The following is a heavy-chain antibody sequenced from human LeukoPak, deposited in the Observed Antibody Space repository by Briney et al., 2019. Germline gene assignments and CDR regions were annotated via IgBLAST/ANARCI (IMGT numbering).Heavy chain of an antibody. Sequence: PGRSLRLSCAASGFTFSSYSMHWVRQAPGKGLGWVALILHDGSNKYYADSVKGRFTVSRDNPKNTLYLQMNSLRTEDTAVYHCAKDVGNYHDRSGLYRPLDFWGQGTPVTVSS. V-gene: IGHV3-30*18. J-gene: IGHJ4*02. CDR1: GFTFSSYS. CDR3: AKDVGNYHDRSGLYRPLDF. CDR2: ILHDGSNK. D-gene: IGHD3-22*01.